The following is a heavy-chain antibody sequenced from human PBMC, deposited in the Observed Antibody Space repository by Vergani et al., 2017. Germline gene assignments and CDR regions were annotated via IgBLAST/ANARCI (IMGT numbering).Heavy chain of an antibody. J-gene: IGHJ6*02. CDR3: ARGPFLWSPNYYYYYGMDV. Sequence: QLQLQESGPGLVKPSETLSLTCTVSGGSISSSSYYWGWIRQPPGKGLEWIGSIYYSGSTYYNPSLKSRVTISVDTSKNQFSLKLSSVTAADTAVYYCARGPFLWSPNYYYYYGMDVWGQGTTVTVSS. CDR1: GGSISSSSYY. V-gene: IGHV4-39*01. CDR2: IYYSGST. D-gene: IGHD2/OR15-2a*01.